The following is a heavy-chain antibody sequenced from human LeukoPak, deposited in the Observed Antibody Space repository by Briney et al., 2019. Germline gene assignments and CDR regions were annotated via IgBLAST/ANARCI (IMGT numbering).Heavy chain of an antibody. CDR3: AKSMTLQWRGFFDL. D-gene: IGHD6-19*01. V-gene: IGHV3-23*01. J-gene: IGHJ2*01. CDR1: GFTFSTYA. CDR2: ISDSGANT. Sequence: GGSLGLSCAASGFTFSTYAMSWVRQAPGKGLEWVSTISDSGANTYYADSVRGRFTISRDNSKNTLYLQKNSLRADDTAIYYCAKSMTLQWRGFFDLWGRGTHVTVSS.